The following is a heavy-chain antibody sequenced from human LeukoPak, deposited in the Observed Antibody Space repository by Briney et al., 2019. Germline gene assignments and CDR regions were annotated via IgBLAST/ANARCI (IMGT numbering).Heavy chain of an antibody. CDR2: IFYDGST. D-gene: IGHD3-10*01. CDR3: ARALLWFGEFPNWFDP. CDR1: GGSISNYY. Sequence: SETLSLTCTVSGGSISNYYWSWIRQPPGKGLEWIGYIFYDGSTNYNPSLKSRVTISVDRSKNQFSLKLSSVTAADTAVYYCARALLWFGEFPNWFDPWGQGTLVTVSS. J-gene: IGHJ5*02. V-gene: IGHV4-59*12.